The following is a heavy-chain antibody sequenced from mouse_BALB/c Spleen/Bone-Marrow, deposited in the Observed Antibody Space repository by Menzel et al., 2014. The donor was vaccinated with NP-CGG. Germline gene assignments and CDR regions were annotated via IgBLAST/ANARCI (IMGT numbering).Heavy chain of an antibody. CDR2: IYPGDGDT. V-gene: IGHV1-82*01. Sequence: QVQLQQPGPELVKPGASVKISCKASGYAFSSSWMNWVKQRPGQGLEWIGRIYPGDGDTNYNGKFKGKATLTADKSSSTAYMQLRSLTFVDSAVYFGARGRDWDAWFAYWGQGTLVTVSA. J-gene: IGHJ3*01. CDR3: ARGRDWDAWFAY. CDR1: GYAFSSSW. D-gene: IGHD4-1*01.